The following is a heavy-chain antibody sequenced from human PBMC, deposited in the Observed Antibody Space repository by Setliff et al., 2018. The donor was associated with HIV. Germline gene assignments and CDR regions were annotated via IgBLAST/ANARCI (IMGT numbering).Heavy chain of an antibody. J-gene: IGHJ5*02. CDR1: GYIFSNFG. CDR3: ARDSGTGGPGRWVDP. V-gene: IGHV1-18*01. CDR2: ISGYNRIT. D-gene: IGHD1-1*01. Sequence: PSVKVSCKSLGYIFSNFGFTWVRQAPGQGLEWMGYISGYNRITFYAQKFQGRVTMTTDISTVTAYMEVRGLTSDDTAVYYCARDSGTGGPGRWVDPWGQGTLVTVSS.